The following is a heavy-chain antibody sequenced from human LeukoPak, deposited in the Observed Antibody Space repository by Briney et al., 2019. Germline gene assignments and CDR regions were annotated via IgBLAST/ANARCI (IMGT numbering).Heavy chain of an antibody. J-gene: IGHJ3*02. Sequence: GGSLRVSCAASGFTFSDYYMSWIRQAPGKGLEWVSYISSSGSTIYYADSVKGRFTISRDNAKNSLYLQMNSLRAEDTAVYYCARGVSVVGTAMNAFDIWGQGTMVTVSS. V-gene: IGHV3-11*01. CDR1: GFTFSDYY. CDR2: ISSSGSTI. D-gene: IGHD2-21*02. CDR3: ARGVSVVGTAMNAFDI.